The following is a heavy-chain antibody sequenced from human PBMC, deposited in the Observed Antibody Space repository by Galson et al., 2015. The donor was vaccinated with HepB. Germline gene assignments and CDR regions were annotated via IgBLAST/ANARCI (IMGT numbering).Heavy chain of an antibody. Sequence: SVKVSCKASGGTFSSYAISWVRQAPGQGLEWMGGIIPIFGTANYAQKFQGRVTITADKSTSTAYMELSSLRSEDTAVYYCANEGGGGRVDYYYGMDVWGQGTTVTVSS. D-gene: IGHD3-16*01. CDR3: ANEGGGGRVDYYYGMDV. CDR1: GGTFSSYA. CDR2: IIPIFGTA. V-gene: IGHV1-69*06. J-gene: IGHJ6*02.